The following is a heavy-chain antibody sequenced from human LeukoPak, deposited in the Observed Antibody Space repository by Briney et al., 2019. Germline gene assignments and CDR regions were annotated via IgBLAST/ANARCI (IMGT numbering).Heavy chain of an antibody. CDR2: INHSGST. V-gene: IGHV4-34*01. Sequence: PSETLSLTCAVYGGPFSGYYWSWIRQPPGKGLEWIGEINHSGSTNYNPSLKSRVTISVDTSKNQFSLKLGSVTAADTAVYYCARVAVVNDAFDIWGRGTMVTVSS. J-gene: IGHJ3*02. CDR3: ARVAVVNDAFDI. CDR1: GGPFSGYY.